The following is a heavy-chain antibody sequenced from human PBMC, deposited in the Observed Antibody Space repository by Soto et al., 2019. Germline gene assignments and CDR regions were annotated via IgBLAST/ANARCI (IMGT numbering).Heavy chain of an antibody. D-gene: IGHD2-8*02. CDR3: ARDRVYTGGSDAHY. V-gene: IGHV1-18*01. CDR1: GYTFSNYA. CDR2: INTGSGYT. J-gene: IGHJ4*02. Sequence: QVHLVQSGAEVKKPGSSVIVSCKTSGYTFSNYAISWVRQAPGQGLEWMGWINTGSGYTNYAHDRVTMTKDASTYTYYLEVTSLRSDDPAIYYCARDRVYTGGSDAHYWGQGTLVTVSS.